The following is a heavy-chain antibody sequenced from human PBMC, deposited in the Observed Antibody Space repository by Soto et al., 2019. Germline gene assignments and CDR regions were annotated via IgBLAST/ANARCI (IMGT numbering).Heavy chain of an antibody. D-gene: IGHD2-2*01. CDR2: ISSSSSYI. CDR1: GFTFSSYS. J-gene: IGHJ3*02. V-gene: IGHV3-21*01. CDR3: ARDKNPADDAFDI. Sequence: GSLRLSCAASGFTFSSYSMNWVRQAPGKGLEWVSSISSSSSYIYYADSVKGRFTISRDNAKNSLYLQMNSLRAEDTAVYYCARDKNPADDAFDIWGHGTMVTVSS.